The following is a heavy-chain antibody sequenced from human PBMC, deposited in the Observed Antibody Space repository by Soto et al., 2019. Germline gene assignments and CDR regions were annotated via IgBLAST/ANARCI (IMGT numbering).Heavy chain of an antibody. V-gene: IGHV1-69*13. CDR1: GCTFSSYA. Sequence: GASVKVSCKASGCTFSSYAISCVRQAPGQGLEWMGGIIPIFGTANYAQKFQGRVTITADESTSTAYMELSSLRSEDTAVYYCARDRGIAVASFDYWGQGTLVTVSS. J-gene: IGHJ4*02. CDR3: ARDRGIAVASFDY. CDR2: IIPIFGTA. D-gene: IGHD6-19*01.